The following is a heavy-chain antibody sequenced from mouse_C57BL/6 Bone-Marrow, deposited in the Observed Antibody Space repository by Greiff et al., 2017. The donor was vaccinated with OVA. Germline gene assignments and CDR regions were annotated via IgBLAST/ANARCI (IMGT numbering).Heavy chain of an antibody. CDR2: ISSGSSTI. D-gene: IGHD2-5*01. J-gene: IGHJ4*01. V-gene: IGHV5-17*01. Sequence: EVQGVESGGGLVKPGGSLKLSCAASGFTFSDYGMHWVRQAPEKGLEWVAYISSGSSTIYYADTVKGRFTISRDNAKNTLFLQMTSLRSEDTAMYYCARWSYCSNDYAMDYWGQGTSVTVSS. CDR3: ARWSYCSNDYAMDY. CDR1: GFTFSDYG.